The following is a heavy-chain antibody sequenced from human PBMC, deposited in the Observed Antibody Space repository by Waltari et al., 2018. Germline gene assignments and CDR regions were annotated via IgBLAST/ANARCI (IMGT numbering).Heavy chain of an antibody. CDR2: IKGDGSNI. V-gene: IGHV3-74*01. D-gene: IGHD1-20*01. CDR3: ARSNNFAFDY. J-gene: IGHJ4*02. Sequence: EVQLVESGGYLVQPGGSLRLSCAASGFTFSKYWIHWVRQTPGKGLEWVSHIKGDGSNIKYADSVKGRFTVSSDNAKNTVYLQISSLRAEDTAVYYCARSNNFAFDYRGQGTLVTVSS. CDR1: GFTFSKYW.